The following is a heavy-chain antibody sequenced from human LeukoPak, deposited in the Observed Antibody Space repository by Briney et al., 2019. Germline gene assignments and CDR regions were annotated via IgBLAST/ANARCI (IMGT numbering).Heavy chain of an antibody. CDR3: ARGVGRFTSGHVDV. D-gene: IGHD1-26*01. Sequence: GGSLRLSCAASGFTLSHYYMHWVRQAPGKGLVWVSDINGDGSSTNYADSVKGRFTISRDNAKNTLYLQMNSLRAEDTAIYYCARGVGRFTSGHVDVWGKGTTVTVSS. CDR1: GFTLSHYY. J-gene: IGHJ6*04. CDR2: INGDGSST. V-gene: IGHV3-74*01.